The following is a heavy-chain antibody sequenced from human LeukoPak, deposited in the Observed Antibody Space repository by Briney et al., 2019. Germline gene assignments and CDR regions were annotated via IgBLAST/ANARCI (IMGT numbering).Heavy chain of an antibody. J-gene: IGHJ4*02. CDR1: GFTFSGYW. CDR2: IKHDGSDT. Sequence: PGGSLRLSCAASGFTFSGYWMSWVRQAPGKGLGWVANIKHDGSDTYYVDSVKGRFTISRDNAKNTLYLQMNSLRAEDTAVYYCARRSAPCGLDYWGQGTLVTVSS. V-gene: IGHV3-7*03. D-gene: IGHD3/OR15-3a*01. CDR3: ARRSAPCGLDY.